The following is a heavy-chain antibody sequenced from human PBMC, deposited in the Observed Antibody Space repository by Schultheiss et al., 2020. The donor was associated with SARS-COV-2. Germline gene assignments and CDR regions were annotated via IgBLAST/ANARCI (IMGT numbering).Heavy chain of an antibody. CDR1: GGSISSGGYY. D-gene: IGHD6-6*01. Sequence: SETLSLTCTVSGGSISSGGYYWSWIRQHPGKGLEWIGRIYTSGSTNYNPSLKSRVTMSVDTSKNQFSLKLSSVTAADTAVYYCARDGIGSSAWGKGTTVTVSS. CDR3: ARDGIGSSA. CDR2: IYTSGST. J-gene: IGHJ6*04. V-gene: IGHV4-61*02.